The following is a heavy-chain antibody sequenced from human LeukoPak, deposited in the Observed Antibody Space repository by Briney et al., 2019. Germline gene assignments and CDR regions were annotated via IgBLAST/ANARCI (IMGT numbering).Heavy chain of an antibody. V-gene: IGHV7-4-1*02. CDR1: GYTFTGYY. CDR3: ARVHDFWSGSHFDY. CDR2: INTNTGNP. D-gene: IGHD3-3*01. Sequence: ASVKVSCKASGYTFTGYYIHWVRQAPGQGLEWMGWINTNTGNPTYAQGFTGRFVFSLDTSVSTAYLQISSLKAEDTAVYYCARVHDFWSGSHFDYWGQGTLVTVSS. J-gene: IGHJ4*02.